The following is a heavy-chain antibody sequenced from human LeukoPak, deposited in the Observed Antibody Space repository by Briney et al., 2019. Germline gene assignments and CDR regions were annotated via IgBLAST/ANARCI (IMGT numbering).Heavy chain of an antibody. CDR1: GFTFSSYA. CDR2: ISGSGDRT. D-gene: IGHD6-13*01. V-gene: IGHV3-23*01. CDR3: ARGISGTAPAAGWFDP. Sequence: PGGSLRLSCAASGFTFSSYAMSWVRQAPGKGLEWVSAISGSGDRTYYADSVKGRFTISRDKSKNTVYLQVNSLRAEDTAVYYCARGISGTAPAAGWFDPWGQGTLVTVSS. J-gene: IGHJ5*02.